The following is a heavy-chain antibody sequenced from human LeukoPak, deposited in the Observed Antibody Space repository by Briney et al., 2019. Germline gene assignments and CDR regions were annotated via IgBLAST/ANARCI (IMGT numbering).Heavy chain of an antibody. V-gene: IGHV3-23*01. J-gene: IGHJ4*02. D-gene: IGHD3-22*01. CDR2: SGSGGST. CDR1: GITHSNYG. CDR3: AKRGVVIRVILVGFHKEAYYFDS. Sequence: GGSLRLSCRVSGITHSNYGMSWVRQAPGKGLEGVAGSGSGGSTNYGASVKGRFTISRDNPKNTLYLQMTSLRAEDTAVYFCAKRGVVIRVILVGFHKEAYYFDSWGQGALVTVSS.